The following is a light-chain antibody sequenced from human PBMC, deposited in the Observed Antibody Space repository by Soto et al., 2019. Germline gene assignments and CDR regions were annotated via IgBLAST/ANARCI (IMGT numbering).Light chain of an antibody. J-gene: IGKJ1*01. CDR2: GAS. CDR3: QQLNGSPWT. CDR1: PAIATF. V-gene: IGKV1-9*01. Sequence: IQLTQSPSSLSASVGDRVTITCRASPAIATFLAWYQQKPGTAPKLLIYGASTLQSGVPSRVSGSRSGTDYTLTIGSLQPEDFATYYCQQLNGSPWTFGQGTKVEIK.